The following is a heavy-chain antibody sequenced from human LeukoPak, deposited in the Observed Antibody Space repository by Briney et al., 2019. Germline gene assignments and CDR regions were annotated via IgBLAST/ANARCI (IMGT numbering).Heavy chain of an antibody. CDR1: AYTFTGYY. CDR3: ARDSGIAARRGYFQH. CDR2: INPDSGDT. J-gene: IGHJ1*01. V-gene: IGHV1-2*02. D-gene: IGHD6-6*01. Sequence: ASVKVSCKASAYTFTGYYIHWLRQAPGQGLEWMGWINPDSGDTNYAQNFQGRVTMTRDTSTSTVYMELSSLRSEDTAVYYCARDSGIAARRGYFQHWGQGTLVTVSS.